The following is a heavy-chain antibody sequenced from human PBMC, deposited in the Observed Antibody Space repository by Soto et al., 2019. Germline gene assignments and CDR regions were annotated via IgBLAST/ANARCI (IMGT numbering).Heavy chain of an antibody. CDR2: IKQDGSEK. J-gene: IGHJ4*02. V-gene: IGHV3-7*01. CDR3: ARVTLLLWFGEFFFDY. CDR1: GFTFSSYW. D-gene: IGHD3-10*01. Sequence: GGSLRLSCAASGFTFSSYWMSWVRQAPGKGLEWVANIKQDGSEKYYVDSVKGRFTISRDNAKNSLYLQMNSLRAEDTAVYYCARVTLLLWFGEFFFDYWGQGTLVTVSS.